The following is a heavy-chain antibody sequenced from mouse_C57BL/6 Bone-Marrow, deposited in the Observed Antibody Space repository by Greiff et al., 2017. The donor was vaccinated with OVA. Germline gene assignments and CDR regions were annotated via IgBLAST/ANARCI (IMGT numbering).Heavy chain of an antibody. CDR3: ARWGGD. V-gene: IGHV1-82*01. CDR2: IYPGDGDT. J-gene: IGHJ2*01. CDR1: GYAFSSSW. Sequence: VQLQQSGPELVKPGASVKISCKASGYAFSSSWMNWVKQRPGKGLEWIGRIYPGDGDTNYNVKFKGKATLTADKSSSTAYMQLSSLTSEDSAVYFCARWGGDWGQGTTLTVSS.